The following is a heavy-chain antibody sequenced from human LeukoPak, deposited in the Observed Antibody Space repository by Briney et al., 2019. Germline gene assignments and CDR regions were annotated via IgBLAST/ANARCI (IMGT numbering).Heavy chain of an antibody. CDR3: ARHKGDSHGEDY. Sequence: SETLSLTCTVSGGSISSSSYYWGWIRQPPGKGLEWIGSIYYSGSTYYNPSLKSRVTISVDTSKNQFSLKLSSVTAADTAVYYCARHKGDSHGEDYWGQGTLVTVSS. CDR1: GGSISSSSYY. CDR2: IYYSGST. D-gene: IGHD5-18*01. V-gene: IGHV4-39*01. J-gene: IGHJ4*02.